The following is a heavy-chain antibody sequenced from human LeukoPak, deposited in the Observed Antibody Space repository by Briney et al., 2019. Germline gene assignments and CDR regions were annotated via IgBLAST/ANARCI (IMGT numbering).Heavy chain of an antibody. J-gene: IGHJ5*02. V-gene: IGHV1-2*04. CDR1: GYTFTGYY. D-gene: IGHD5-18*01. CDR2: INPNSGGT. Sequence: ASVKASCKASGYTFTGYYMHWVRQAPGQGLEWMGWINPNSGGTNYAQKFQGWVTMTRDTSISTAYMELSRLRSDDTAVYYCARGWLDYSYGYNWFDPWGQGTLVTVSS. CDR3: ARGWLDYSYGYNWFDP.